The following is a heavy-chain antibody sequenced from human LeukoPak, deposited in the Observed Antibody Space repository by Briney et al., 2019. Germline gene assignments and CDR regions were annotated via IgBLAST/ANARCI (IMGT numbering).Heavy chain of an antibody. CDR1: GFTVSSNY. CDR2: IYSGGST. J-gene: IGHJ6*02. Sequence: GGSLRLSCAASGFTVSSNYMSWVRQAPGKGLEWVSVIYSGGSTYYADSVKGRFTISRDNSKNTLYLQMNSLRAEDTAVYYCARAHSSGWPSMDVWGQGTTVTVSS. CDR3: ARAHSSGWPSMDV. D-gene: IGHD6-19*01. V-gene: IGHV3-53*01.